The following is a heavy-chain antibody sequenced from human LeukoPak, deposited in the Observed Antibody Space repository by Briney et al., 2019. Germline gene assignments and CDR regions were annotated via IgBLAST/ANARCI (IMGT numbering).Heavy chain of an antibody. CDR1: GGSFSDYY. CDR3: ARVTRFDRSGELWFDY. Sequence: SETLSLTCAVYGGSFSDYYWTWIRQPPGKGLEWIGEINHSGSTNYNPSLKSQATISADRSKNQFSLKLSSVTAADTAVYYCARVTRFDRSGELWFDYWGQGTLVTVSS. CDR2: INHSGST. V-gene: IGHV4-34*01. D-gene: IGHD3-10*01. J-gene: IGHJ4*02.